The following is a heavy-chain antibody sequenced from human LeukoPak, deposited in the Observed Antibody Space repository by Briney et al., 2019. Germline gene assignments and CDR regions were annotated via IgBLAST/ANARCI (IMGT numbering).Heavy chain of an antibody. Sequence: GASVKVSCKASGYTFTGYYMHWVRQAPGQGLGWMGWINPNSGGTNYAQKFQGRVTMTRDTSISTAYMELSRLRSDDTAVYYCATTGTTGRSAVYYYYYGMDVWGQGTTVTVSS. V-gene: IGHV1-2*02. J-gene: IGHJ6*02. CDR2: INPNSGGT. CDR1: GYTFTGYY. CDR3: ATTGTTGRSAVYYYYYGMDV. D-gene: IGHD1-7*01.